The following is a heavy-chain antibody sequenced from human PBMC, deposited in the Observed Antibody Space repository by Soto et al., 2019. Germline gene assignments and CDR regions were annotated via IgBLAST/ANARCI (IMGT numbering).Heavy chain of an antibody. Sequence: VGSLRLSCAASGFTFSIFAMSWVRQSPGKGLEWVSTISGSGGSTYYADAVKGRFTISRDNSMGTLYLQMNSLRVEDTAIYYCAKEVSLGSTVDLGYWGQGALVTVSS. CDR1: GFTFSIFA. CDR3: AKEVSLGSTVDLGY. J-gene: IGHJ4*02. CDR2: ISGSGGST. D-gene: IGHD7-27*01. V-gene: IGHV3-23*01.